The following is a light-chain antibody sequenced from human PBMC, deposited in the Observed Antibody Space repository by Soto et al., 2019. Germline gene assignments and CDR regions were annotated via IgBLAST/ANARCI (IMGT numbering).Light chain of an antibody. CDR2: GAS. Sequence: EIVMTQSPATLSVSPGERVTLSCRASQSVSYNLAWYQQKPGQAPRLLIYGASSRATGIPDRFSGSGSGTDFTLTISRLEPEDFAVYYCQQYGSSPGTFGQGTKVDIK. V-gene: IGKV3-20*01. CDR3: QQYGSSPGT. J-gene: IGKJ1*01. CDR1: QSVSYN.